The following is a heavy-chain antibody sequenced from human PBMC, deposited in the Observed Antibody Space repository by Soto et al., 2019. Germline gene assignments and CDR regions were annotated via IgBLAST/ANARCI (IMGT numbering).Heavy chain of an antibody. CDR1: GYTFTGYY. J-gene: IGHJ5*02. CDR3: AREGAYYDILTGYYPTPFDP. V-gene: IGHV1-2*02. Sequence: ASVKVSCKXSGYTFTGYYMHWVRQAPGQGLEWMGWINPNSGGTNYAQKFQGRVTMTRDTSISTAYMELSRLRSDDTAVYYCAREGAYYDILTGYYPTPFDPWGQGTLVTVSS. CDR2: INPNSGGT. D-gene: IGHD3-9*01.